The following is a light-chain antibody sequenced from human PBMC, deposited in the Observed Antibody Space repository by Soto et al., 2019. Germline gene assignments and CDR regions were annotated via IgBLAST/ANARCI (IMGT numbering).Light chain of an antibody. V-gene: IGLV2-8*01. J-gene: IGLJ1*01. Sequence: QSVLTQPASVSGSPGQSITISCTGTSSDIGVYNYVSWYQQHPGKAPKLVICEVSNRPSGVPDRFSGSKSGNTASLTVSGLQAEDEGDYYCSSYAGSNNYVFGTGTKVTVL. CDR3: SSYAGSNNYV. CDR1: SSDIGVYNY. CDR2: EVS.